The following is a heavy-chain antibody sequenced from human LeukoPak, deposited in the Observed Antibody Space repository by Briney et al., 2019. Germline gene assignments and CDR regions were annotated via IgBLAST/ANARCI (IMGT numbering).Heavy chain of an antibody. Sequence: ASVKVSCKTSGYTFSNYYMHWVRHAPVQGLEWMGIINPSGGSTNYARKFQGRVIMTRDTSTSTVYMELSSLRSEDTAVYYCAKDGGDCSSISCLYFFDSWGQGTLVTVSS. J-gene: IGHJ4*02. CDR3: AKDGGDCSSISCLYFFDS. CDR2: INPSGGST. V-gene: IGHV1-46*01. CDR1: GYTFSNYY. D-gene: IGHD2-2*01.